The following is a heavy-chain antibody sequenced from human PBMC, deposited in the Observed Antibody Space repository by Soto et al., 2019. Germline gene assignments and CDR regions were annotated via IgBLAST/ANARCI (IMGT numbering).Heavy chain of an antibody. V-gene: IGHV3-30-3*01. D-gene: IGHD5-18*01. CDR1: GFTFSSYA. Sequence: GALSLSCAASGFTFSSYAMHWVRQAPGKGLEWVAVISYDGSNKYYADSVKGRFTISRDNSKNTLYLQMNSLRAEDTAVYYCAREVDRAMVTHHFDYWGQGTLVTVSS. CDR2: ISYDGSNK. CDR3: AREVDRAMVTHHFDY. J-gene: IGHJ4*02.